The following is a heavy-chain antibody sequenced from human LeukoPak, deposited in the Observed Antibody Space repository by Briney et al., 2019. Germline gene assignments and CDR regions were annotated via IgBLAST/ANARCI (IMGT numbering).Heavy chain of an antibody. J-gene: IGHJ4*02. CDR1: GGSISSYY. V-gene: IGHV4-59*01. D-gene: IGHD5-18*01. CDR3: ARERYSYGCDY. Sequence: SETLSLTCTVSGGSISSYYWSWIRQPPGKGLEWIGYIYYSGSTNYNPSLKSRVTISVDTSKNQFSLKLSSVTAADTAVYYCARERYSYGCDYWGQGTLVTVSS. CDR2: IYYSGST.